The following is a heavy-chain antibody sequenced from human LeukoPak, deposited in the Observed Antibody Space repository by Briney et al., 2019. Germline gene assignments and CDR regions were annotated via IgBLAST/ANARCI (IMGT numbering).Heavy chain of an antibody. CDR3: ARDVRGIVGMDYFDY. CDR2: ISAYNGNT. V-gene: IGHV1-18*01. D-gene: IGHD3-22*01. Sequence: GASVTVSCKASGYIFISYGISWVRQAPGQGLEWMGWISAYNGNTKYAQKLQGRVTMTTDTSTSTGYMELRSLRSDDTAVYYCARDVRGIVGMDYFDYWGQGTLVTVSS. J-gene: IGHJ4*02. CDR1: GYIFISYG.